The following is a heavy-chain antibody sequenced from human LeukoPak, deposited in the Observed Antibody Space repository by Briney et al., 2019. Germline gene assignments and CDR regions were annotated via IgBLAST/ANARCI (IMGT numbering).Heavy chain of an antibody. J-gene: IGHJ4*02. D-gene: IGHD5-18*01. CDR2: ISGSGGST. V-gene: IGHV3-23*01. CDR1: GFTFSSYA. Sequence: PGGSLRLSCAASGFTFSSYAMSWVRQAPGKGLEWVSAISGSGGSTYYADSVKGRFTISRDNSKNTLYLQMNSLRAEDTAVYYCARDGRDLDSYAADYWGQGTLVTVSS. CDR3: ARDGRDLDSYAADY.